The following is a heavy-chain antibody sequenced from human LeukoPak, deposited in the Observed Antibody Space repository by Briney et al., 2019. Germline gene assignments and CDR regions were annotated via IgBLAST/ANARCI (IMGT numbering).Heavy chain of an antibody. Sequence: GGSLRLSCAASGFSFSDYYMSWIRQAPGKGLEWISYISDSGTTIYYADSVKGRFTISRDNSKNTLYLQMNSLRAEDTAVYYCARGRLRDFWSGYYTRYYYYYMDVWGKGTTVTVSS. V-gene: IGHV3-11*04. CDR1: GFSFSDYY. CDR3: ARGRLRDFWSGYYTRYYYYYMDV. J-gene: IGHJ6*03. D-gene: IGHD3-3*01. CDR2: ISDSGTTI.